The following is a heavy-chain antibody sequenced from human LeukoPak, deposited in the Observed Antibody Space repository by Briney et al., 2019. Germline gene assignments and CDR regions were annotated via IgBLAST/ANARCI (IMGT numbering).Heavy chain of an antibody. Sequence: SETLSLTCTVSGGSISSSSYYWGWIRQPPGKGLEWIASIYYGGSTYYNPSLKSRVTISVDTSKNQFSLRLSSVTAADTAVYYCARRYDYVWGSYRSPRAFDIWGQGTMVTVSS. CDR1: GGSISSSSYY. CDR3: ARRYDYVWGSYRSPRAFDI. CDR2: IYYGGST. V-gene: IGHV4-39*01. J-gene: IGHJ3*02. D-gene: IGHD3-16*02.